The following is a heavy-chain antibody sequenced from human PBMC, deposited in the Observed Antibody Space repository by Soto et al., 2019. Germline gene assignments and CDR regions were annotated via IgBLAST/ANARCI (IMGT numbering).Heavy chain of an antibody. CDR3: ARVPWGYSYGSGRDNWFDP. Sequence: CTVSGGSISSGGYYWSWIRQHPGKGLEWIGYIYYSGSTYYNPSLKSRVTISVDTSKNQFSLKLSSVTAADTAVYYCARVPWGYSYGSGRDNWFDPWGQGTLVTVSS. D-gene: IGHD5-18*01. CDR1: GGSISSGGYY. V-gene: IGHV4-31*03. J-gene: IGHJ5*02. CDR2: IYYSGST.